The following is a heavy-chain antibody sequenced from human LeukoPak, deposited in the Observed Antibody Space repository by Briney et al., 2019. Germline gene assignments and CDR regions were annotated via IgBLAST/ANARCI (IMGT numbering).Heavy chain of an antibody. J-gene: IGHJ3*02. D-gene: IGHD2-15*01. Sequence: TGGSLRLSCAASGFTVSSNYMSWVRQAPGRGLEWVSVIYPGGTTYYADSVKGRFTISRDNSKNTLYLQMNSLRDEDTAVYYRARVKLSGYCSGGSCSDAFDIWGQGTMVTVSS. V-gene: IGHV3-53*01. CDR1: GFTVSSNY. CDR3: ARVKLSGYCSGGSCSDAFDI. CDR2: IYPGGTT.